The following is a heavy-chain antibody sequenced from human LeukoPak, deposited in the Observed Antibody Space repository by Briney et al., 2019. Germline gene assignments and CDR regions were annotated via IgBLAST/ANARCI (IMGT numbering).Heavy chain of an antibody. J-gene: IGHJ4*02. Sequence: SETLSLTCTVSGGSISSYYWSWIRQPAGKGLEWIGRIYTSGSTNYNPSLKSRVTISVDTSKNQFSLKLSSVTAADTAVYYCARGRMRYYDSSGYLSNWGQGTLVTVSS. CDR2: IYTSGST. D-gene: IGHD3-22*01. CDR1: GGSISSYY. CDR3: ARGRMRYYDSSGYLSN. V-gene: IGHV4-4*07.